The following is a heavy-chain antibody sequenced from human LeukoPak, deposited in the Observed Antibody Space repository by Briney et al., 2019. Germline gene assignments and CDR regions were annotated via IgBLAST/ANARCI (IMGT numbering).Heavy chain of an antibody. J-gene: IGHJ3*02. CDR1: GLTVSSNY. CDR3: ARGAYASRAYWAFDI. D-gene: IGHD3-22*01. Sequence: GGSLRLSCGASGLTVSSNYMSWVRQAPGEGLEWGSLIYSGGSTLYADSVKGRVTISRDNAKNTVFLQMSSLRAEDTAVYHCARGAYASRAYWAFDIWGQGTMVTVSS. V-gene: IGHV3-53*01. CDR2: IYSGGST.